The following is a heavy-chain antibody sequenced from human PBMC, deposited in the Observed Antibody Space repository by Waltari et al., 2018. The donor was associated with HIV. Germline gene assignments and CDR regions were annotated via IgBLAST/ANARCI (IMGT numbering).Heavy chain of an antibody. D-gene: IGHD1-1*01. Sequence: EVQLLESGGGLVQPGGSLRLSCAASGFPFNIFAMSWVRQAPGKGPEWVSSVSLSGSSTYNADAVKGRFTISRDNSRNTLFLQMDSLRAEDTAVYYCAKMVGTTYFDYWGQGTVVTVSS. CDR1: GFPFNIFA. CDR3: AKMVGTTYFDY. J-gene: IGHJ4*02. V-gene: IGHV3-23*01. CDR2: VSLSGSST.